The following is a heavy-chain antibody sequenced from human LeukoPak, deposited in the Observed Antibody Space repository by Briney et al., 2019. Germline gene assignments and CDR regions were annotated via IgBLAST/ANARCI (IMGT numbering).Heavy chain of an antibody. J-gene: IGHJ4*02. CDR3: ARVMSVDYYDSSGYYSYFDY. V-gene: IGHV1-69*13. CDR1: GGTFSSYA. CDR2: IIPIFGTA. D-gene: IGHD3-22*01. Sequence: GASVKVSCKASGGTFSSYAISWVRQAPGQGLEWMGGIIPIFGTANYAQKFQGRVTITADESTSTAYMELSSLRSEDTAVYYCARVMSVDYYDSSGYYSYFDYWGQGTLVTVSS.